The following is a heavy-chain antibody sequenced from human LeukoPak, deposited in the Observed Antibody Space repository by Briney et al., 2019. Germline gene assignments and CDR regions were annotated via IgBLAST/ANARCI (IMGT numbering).Heavy chain of an antibody. CDR3: ARDGGYDFWSGYYQDY. CDR2: ISSSSTYI. D-gene: IGHD3-3*01. Sequence: GGSLRLSCVVSGFTFSGYGLSWVRQTPGKGLEWVSSISSSSTYIYYADSVKGRFTVSRDNSKNTLYLQMNSLRAEDTAVYYCARDGGYDFWSGYYQDYWGQGTLVTVSS. J-gene: IGHJ4*02. V-gene: IGHV3-21*01. CDR1: GFTFSGYG.